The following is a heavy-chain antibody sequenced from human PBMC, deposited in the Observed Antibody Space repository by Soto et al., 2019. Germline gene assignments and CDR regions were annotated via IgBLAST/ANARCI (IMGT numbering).Heavy chain of an antibody. CDR2: IYPGDSDT. CDR3: ARTSAAGKYYYGMDV. CDR1: GYSFTSYW. V-gene: IGHV5-51*01. D-gene: IGHD6-13*01. Sequence: GESLKISCKGSGYSFTSYWIVLVRQIPGKGLEWMGIIYPGDSDTRYSPSFQGQVTISADKSISTAYLQWSSLKASDTAMYYCARTSAAGKYYYGMDVWGQGTTVTV. J-gene: IGHJ6*02.